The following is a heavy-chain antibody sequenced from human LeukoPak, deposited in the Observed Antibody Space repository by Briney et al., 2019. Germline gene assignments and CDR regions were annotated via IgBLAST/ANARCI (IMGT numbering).Heavy chain of an antibody. D-gene: IGHD1-1*01. CDR3: ARHYYYYYMDV. J-gene: IGHJ6*03. CDR2: ISSSGSTI. V-gene: IGHV3-48*04. CDR1: GFTFSSYS. Sequence: GGSLRLSCAASGFTFSSYSMSWIRQAPGKGLEWVSYISSSGSTIYYADSVKGRFTISRDNAKNSLYLQMNSLRAGDTAVYYCARHYYYYYMDVWGKGTTVTVSS.